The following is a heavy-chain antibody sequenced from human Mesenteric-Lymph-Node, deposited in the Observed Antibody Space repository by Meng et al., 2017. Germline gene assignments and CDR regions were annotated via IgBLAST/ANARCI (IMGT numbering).Heavy chain of an antibody. D-gene: IGHD3-10*01. V-gene: IGHV3-21*01. J-gene: IGHJ6*02. Sequence: GESLKISCAASGFTFSSYSMNWVRQAPGKGLEWVSSISSSSSYIYYADSVKGRFTISRDNSKNMVYLQMNSLRAEDTAVYYCARESGVYYYGSGSYYYYGMDVWGQGTTVTVSS. CDR2: ISSSSSYI. CDR1: GFTFSSYS. CDR3: ARESGVYYYGSGSYYYYGMDV.